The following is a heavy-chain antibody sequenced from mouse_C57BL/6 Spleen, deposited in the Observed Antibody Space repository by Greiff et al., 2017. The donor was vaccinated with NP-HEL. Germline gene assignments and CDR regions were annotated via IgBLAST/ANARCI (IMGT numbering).Heavy chain of an antibody. CDR1: GYTFTSYW. V-gene: IGHV1-7*01. J-gene: IGHJ4*01. CDR3: ARVRGLVDY. Sequence: QVQLQQSGAELVKPGASVKLSCKASGYTFTSYWMPWVNQRPGQGLEWIGYINPSGGYTKYNQQLKGRATLTADKSSSTAYMQLSTLTYADSSGDYCARVRGLVDYWGQGTSVTVSS. CDR2: INPSGGYT.